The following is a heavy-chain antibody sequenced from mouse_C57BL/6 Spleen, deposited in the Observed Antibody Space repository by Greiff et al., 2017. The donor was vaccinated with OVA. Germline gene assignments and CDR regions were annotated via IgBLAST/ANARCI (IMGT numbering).Heavy chain of an antibody. V-gene: IGHV1-26*01. Sequence: EVQLQQSGPELVKPGASVKISCKASGYTFTDSYMNWVKQSHGKSLEWIGDINPNNGGTSYNQKFKGKATLTVDKSSSTAYMELRSLTSEDSAVYYWARGDSHYYGSSYGAMDYWGQGTSVTVSS. CDR1: GYTFTDSY. CDR2: INPNNGGT. CDR3: ARGDSHYYGSSYGAMDY. D-gene: IGHD1-1*01. J-gene: IGHJ4*01.